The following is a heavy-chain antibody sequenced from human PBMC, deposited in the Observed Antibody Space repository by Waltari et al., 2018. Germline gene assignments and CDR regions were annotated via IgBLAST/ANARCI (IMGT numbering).Heavy chain of an antibody. D-gene: IGHD1-7*01. Sequence: QVQLQESGPGMVKPSETLSLTFTVSGGSIRSHYWSWIRQPPGKGLEWIGYIYYSGSTNYNPSHKSRVTISVDTSKNQFSLKLSSVTAADTAVYYCASPAAITGTTFDYWGQGTLVTVSS. CDR1: GGSIRSHY. V-gene: IGHV4-59*11. J-gene: IGHJ4*02. CDR3: ASPAAITGTTFDY. CDR2: IYYSGST.